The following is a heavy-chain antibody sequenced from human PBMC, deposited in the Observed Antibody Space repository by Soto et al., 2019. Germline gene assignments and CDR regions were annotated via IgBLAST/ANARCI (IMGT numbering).Heavy chain of an antibody. Sequence: GGSLRLSGAASGFTFSSYSRNWGRQAPGKGLEWVSSISSSSSYIYYADSVKGRFTISRDNAKNSLYLQMNSLRAEDTAVYYCARDPHSYGHPWGQGTLVTVSS. V-gene: IGHV3-21*01. CDR1: GFTFSSYS. J-gene: IGHJ5*02. CDR2: ISSSSSYI. D-gene: IGHD5-18*01. CDR3: ARDPHSYGHP.